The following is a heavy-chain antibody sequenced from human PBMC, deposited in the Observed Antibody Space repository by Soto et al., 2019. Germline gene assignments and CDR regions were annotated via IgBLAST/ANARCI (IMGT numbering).Heavy chain of an antibody. CDR3: ARVLRYFAWLVRSEGPYYGMDV. CDR1: GYTFTSYD. V-gene: IGHV1-8*01. J-gene: IGHJ6*02. Sequence: RASVKVSCKASGYTFTSYDINWVRQATGQGLEWMGWMNPNSGNTGYAQKFQGRVTMTRNTSISTAYMELSSLRSEDTAVYYCARVLRYFAWLVRSEGPYYGMDVWGQGTTVTVSS. D-gene: IGHD3-9*01. CDR2: MNPNSGNT.